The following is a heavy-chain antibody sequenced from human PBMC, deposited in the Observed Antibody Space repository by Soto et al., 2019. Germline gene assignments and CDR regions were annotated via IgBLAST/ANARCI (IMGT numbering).Heavy chain of an antibody. CDR1: GGSISSGGYY. V-gene: IGHV4-31*03. CDR2: IYYSGST. Sequence: PSETLSLTCTVSGGSISSGGYYWSWIRQHPGKGLEWIGYIYYSGSTYYNPSLKSRVTISVDTSKNQFSLKLSSVTAADTAVYYCAREVTQLAPHFDYWGQGTLVTVSS. D-gene: IGHD6-6*01. J-gene: IGHJ4*02. CDR3: AREVTQLAPHFDY.